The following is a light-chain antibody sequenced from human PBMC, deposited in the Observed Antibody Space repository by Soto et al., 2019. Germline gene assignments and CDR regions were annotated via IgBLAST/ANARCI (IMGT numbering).Light chain of an antibody. CDR2: GVS. CDR1: QSGSSSF. V-gene: IGKV3-20*01. Sequence: EIVLTQSPGTLSLSPGERATLSCSASQSGSSSFLAWYQQKAGQAPRLLIYGVSSRATGIPDRFSGSGSGTDFTLTISSLEPEDFAVYYCQQYGSSTWTFGQGTKVEIK. J-gene: IGKJ1*01. CDR3: QQYGSSTWT.